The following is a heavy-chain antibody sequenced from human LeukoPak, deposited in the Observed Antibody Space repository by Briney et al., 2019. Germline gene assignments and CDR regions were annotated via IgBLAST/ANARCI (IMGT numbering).Heavy chain of an antibody. V-gene: IGHV1-69*01. CDR1: GGTFSSYA. D-gene: IGHD2-2*01. Sequence: SVKVSRKASGGTFSSYAISWVRQAPGQGLEWMGGIIPIFGTANYAQKFQGRVTITADESTSTAYMELSSLRSEDTAVYYCARVSARYCSSTSCYYFDYWGQGTLVTVSS. CDR2: IIPIFGTA. CDR3: ARVSARYCSSTSCYYFDY. J-gene: IGHJ4*02.